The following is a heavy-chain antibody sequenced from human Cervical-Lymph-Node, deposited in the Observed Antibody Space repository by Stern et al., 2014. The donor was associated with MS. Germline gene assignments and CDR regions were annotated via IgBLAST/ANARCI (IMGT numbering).Heavy chain of an antibody. CDR3: AGSESPTITGTPFDY. J-gene: IGHJ4*02. Sequence: EVQLVQSGAEVKKPGESLKISCKGSGYSFSSYWIGWVRQMPGKGLEWMGIIYPGESDTRYSPSFQGQVTISVDRSISTAYLQWSSLKASDTAMYYCAGSESPTITGTPFDYWGQGTLVTVSS. CDR2: IYPGESDT. CDR1: GYSFSSYW. D-gene: IGHD1-7*01. V-gene: IGHV5-51*03.